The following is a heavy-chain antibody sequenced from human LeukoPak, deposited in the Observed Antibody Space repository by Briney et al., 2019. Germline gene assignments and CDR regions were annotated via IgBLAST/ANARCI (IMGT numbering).Heavy chain of an antibody. V-gene: IGHV3-7*04. CDR1: GFTFSNYW. CDR3: ARGFPIDYMDV. D-gene: IGHD3-3*01. J-gene: IGHJ6*03. Sequence: PGGSLRLSCAASGFTFSNYWMSWVRQAPGKGLEGVANIKQDGSEKNYVDSVKGRFSISRDNAKNSLYLQMNSLRAEDTAVYYCARGFPIDYMDVWGKGTMVTVSS. CDR2: IKQDGSEK.